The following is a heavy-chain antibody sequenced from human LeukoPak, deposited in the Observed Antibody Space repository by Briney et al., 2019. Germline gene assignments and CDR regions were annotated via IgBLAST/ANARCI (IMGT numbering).Heavy chain of an antibody. CDR1: DDSISSYY. Sequence: SETLSLTCTVSDDSISSYYWSWIRQTPGKGLEWTGYIYYTGSTNYNPSLRGRVTISIDTSKNQLSLKLRSVTAADTAVYYCARHGFGSPYAFDIWGQGTMVTVSS. D-gene: IGHD1-14*01. J-gene: IGHJ3*02. CDR3: ARHGFGSPYAFDI. V-gene: IGHV4-59*08. CDR2: IYYTGST.